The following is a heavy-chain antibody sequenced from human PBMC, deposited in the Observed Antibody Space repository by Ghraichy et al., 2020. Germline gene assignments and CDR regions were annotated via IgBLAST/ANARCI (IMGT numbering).Heavy chain of an antibody. V-gene: IGHV4-34*01. D-gene: IGHD5-18*01. J-gene: IGHJ4*02. Sequence: SETLSLTCAVYGGSFSGYYWSWIRQPPGKGLEWIGEINHSGSTNYNPSLKSRVTISVDTSKNQFSLKLSSVTAADTAVYYCARESAHRKQLWLQALFDYWGQGTLVTVSS. CDR3: ARESAHRKQLWLQALFDY. CDR1: GGSFSGYY. CDR2: INHSGST.